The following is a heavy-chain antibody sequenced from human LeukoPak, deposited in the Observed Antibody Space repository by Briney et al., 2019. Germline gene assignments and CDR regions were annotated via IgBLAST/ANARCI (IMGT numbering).Heavy chain of an antibody. D-gene: IGHD3-3*01. CDR3: AKFPVLRFLEWSDKGAFDI. V-gene: IGHV3-30*02. CDR2: IRYDGSNK. J-gene: IGHJ3*02. Sequence: GGSLRLSCAASGFTFSSYGMHWARQAPGKGLEWVAFIRYDGSNKYYADSVKGRFTISRDNSKNTLYLQMNSLRAEDTAVYYCAKFPVLRFLEWSDKGAFDIWGQGTMVTVSS. CDR1: GFTFSSYG.